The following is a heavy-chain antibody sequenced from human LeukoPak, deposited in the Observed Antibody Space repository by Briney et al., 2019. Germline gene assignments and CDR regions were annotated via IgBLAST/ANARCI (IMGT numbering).Heavy chain of an antibody. CDR3: ARVLDPYYDSPGWFDP. CDR1: GFTVSSNY. D-gene: IGHD3-22*01. J-gene: IGHJ5*02. CDR2: IYSGGST. Sequence: GGSLRLSCAASGFTVSSNYMSWVRQAPGKGLEWVSVIYSGGSTYYADSVKGRFTISRHNSKNTLYLQMNSLRAGDTAVYYCARVLDPYYDSPGWFDPWGQGTLVTVSS. V-gene: IGHV3-53*04.